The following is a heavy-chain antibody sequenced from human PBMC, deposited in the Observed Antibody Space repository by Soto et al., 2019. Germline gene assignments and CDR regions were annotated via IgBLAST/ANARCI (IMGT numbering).Heavy chain of an antibody. V-gene: IGHV4-59*01. CDR3: AGLPGGTSDFWSGYYRYSYYAMDV. CDR2: IYYSGST. CDR1: GGYISSYY. D-gene: IGHD3-3*01. Sequence: PSETLSLTCTVAGGYISSYYWSRIRHPPGKGLEGSGYIYYSGSTNYNLSPKSRVTISVDTSKNQFSLKLSSVTAADTAVYYCAGLPGGTSDFWSGYYRYSYYAMDVWGQGTTVTVSS. J-gene: IGHJ6*02.